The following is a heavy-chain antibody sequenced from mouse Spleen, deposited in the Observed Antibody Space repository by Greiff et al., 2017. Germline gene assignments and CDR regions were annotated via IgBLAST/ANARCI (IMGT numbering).Heavy chain of an antibody. CDR1: GFTFSDYY. CDR3: ARHHYYGYGAMDY. D-gene: IGHD1-2*01. J-gene: IGHJ4*01. Sequence: EVKLQESGGGLVQPGGSLKLSCATSGFTFSDYYMYWVRQTPEKRLEWVAYISNGGGSTYYPDTVKGRFTISRDNAKNTLYLQMSRLKSEDTAMYYCARHHYYGYGAMDYWGQGTSVTVSS. V-gene: IGHV5-12*02. CDR2: ISNGGGST.